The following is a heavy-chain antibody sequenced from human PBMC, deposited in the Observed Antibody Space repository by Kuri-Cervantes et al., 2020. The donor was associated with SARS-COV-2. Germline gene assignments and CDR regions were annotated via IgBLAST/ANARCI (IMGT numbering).Heavy chain of an antibody. V-gene: IGHV4-34*01. D-gene: IGHD3-3*01. CDR1: GGSFSGCY. J-gene: IGHJ5*01. CDR3: ARQMMSSITIFGVVITRNWFDP. Sequence: SETLSLTCAVYGGSFSGCYWSWIRQSPGKGLEWIGEISHSGSTNYNSSLKSRVTISIDTSKNQFSLRLSSVTAADTAVYYCARQMMSSITIFGVVITRNWFDPWGRGTLVTVSS. CDR2: ISHSGST.